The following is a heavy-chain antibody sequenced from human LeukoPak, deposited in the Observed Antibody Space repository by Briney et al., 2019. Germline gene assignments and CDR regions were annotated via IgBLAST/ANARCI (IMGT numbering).Heavy chain of an antibody. CDR1: GYTFTSYD. D-gene: IGHD4-23*01. CDR2: INTNNGNT. V-gene: IGHV1-18*01. CDR3: ARGVSGVTPP. J-gene: IGHJ5*02. Sequence: ASVKVSCKTSGYTFTSYDISWVRQAPGQGPKWLGWINTNNGNTHYAQSLQDRVTLTTDTSTSTAYMELRSLKSDDTAIYYCARGVSGVTPPWGQGTLVIVSS.